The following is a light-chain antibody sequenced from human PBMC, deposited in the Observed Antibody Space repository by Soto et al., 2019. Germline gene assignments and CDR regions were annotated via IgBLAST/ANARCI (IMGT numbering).Light chain of an antibody. CDR1: QSISVY. CDR3: QQHSNWPPIT. V-gene: IGKV3-11*01. J-gene: IGKJ5*01. Sequence: ENVLTQSPVTLSLSPGERATLSCRASQSISVYLAWYQQKPGQAPRLLIYDGSNRATGIPARFSGSGSGTDFTLTISSLEPEDFAFYYCQQHSNWPPITFGQGTRLEIK. CDR2: DGS.